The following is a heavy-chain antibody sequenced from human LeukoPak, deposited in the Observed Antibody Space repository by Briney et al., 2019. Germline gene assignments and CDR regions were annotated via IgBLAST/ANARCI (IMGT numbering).Heavy chain of an antibody. CDR1: GGSMSRYY. J-gene: IGHJ5*02. CDR2: IYSTGSS. CDR3: ARDRWFDT. Sequence: SETLSLTCTVSGGSMSRYYGSWIRQAAGKAPEWIGRIYSTGSSDYNPSLQSRVTMSVDTSKNQFSLNVSTVTAADTAIYYCARDRWFDTWGQGTLVTVSS. V-gene: IGHV4-4*07.